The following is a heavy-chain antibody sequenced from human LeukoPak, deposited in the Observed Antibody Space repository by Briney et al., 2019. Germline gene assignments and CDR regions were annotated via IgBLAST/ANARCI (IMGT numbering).Heavy chain of an antibody. Sequence: SETLSLACTVSGGSISSGGYYWSWIRQHPGKGLEWIGYIYYSGSTYYNPSLKSRVTISVDTSKNQFSLKLSSVTAADTAVYYCARHVRRPTTGIDYWGQGTLVTVSS. CDR2: IYYSGST. V-gene: IGHV4-31*03. CDR1: GGSISSGGYY. D-gene: IGHD1-14*01. J-gene: IGHJ4*02. CDR3: ARHVRRPTTGIDY.